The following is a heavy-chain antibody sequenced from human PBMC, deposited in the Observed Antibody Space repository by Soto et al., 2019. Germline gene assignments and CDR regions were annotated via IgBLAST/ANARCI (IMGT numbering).Heavy chain of an antibody. CDR2: IYYSGST. J-gene: IGHJ4*01. Sequence: SETLSVTCTVSAGSISSGGYYLSWIRLHPGKGLEWIGYIYYSGSTYYNPSLKSRVTISVDTSKNQFPLKLSSVTAADTAVYYFAKSSGATLATHAYRGQGTL. CDR3: AKSSGATLATHAY. V-gene: IGHV4-31*03. D-gene: IGHD2-15*01. CDR1: AGSISSGGYY.